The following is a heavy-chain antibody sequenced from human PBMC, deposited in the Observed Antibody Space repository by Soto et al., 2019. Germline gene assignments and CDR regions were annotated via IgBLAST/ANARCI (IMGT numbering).Heavy chain of an antibody. CDR3: AKEPATAKPEGVDF. CDR2: INPNSGGT. D-gene: IGHD1-1*01. J-gene: IGHJ4*02. Sequence: AAVKVSCKAAGYTFSDYYIHWVRQAPGQGLEWMGWINPNSGGTKYAPKFQGGVTMTRDTSITTAYMELSRLRSGDTAVYYCAKEPATAKPEGVDFWGQGTLVTVSS. V-gene: IGHV1-2*02. CDR1: GYTFSDYY.